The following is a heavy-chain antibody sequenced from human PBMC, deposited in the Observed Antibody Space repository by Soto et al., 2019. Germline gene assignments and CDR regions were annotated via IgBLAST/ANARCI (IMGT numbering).Heavy chain of an antibody. D-gene: IGHD6-13*01. Sequence: QVQLVQSGAEDKKPGASVKVSCKASGYTFTSYAMHWMRQAPGQRLEWMGWINAGNGNTKYSQKFQGRVTITRDTSASTAYMELSSLRSEDMAVYYCARGIAPYYFDYWGQGTLVTVSS. CDR3: ARGIAPYYFDY. CDR2: INAGNGNT. V-gene: IGHV1-3*05. CDR1: GYTFTSYA. J-gene: IGHJ4*02.